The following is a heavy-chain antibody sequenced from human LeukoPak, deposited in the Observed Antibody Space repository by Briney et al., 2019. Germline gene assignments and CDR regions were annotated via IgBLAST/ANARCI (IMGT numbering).Heavy chain of an antibody. CDR2: IYYSGST. CDR3: ARSYGYSSGWYGAYYFDY. Sequence: SETLSLTCTVSGGSISSSSYYWGWIRQPPGKGLEWIGSIYYSGSTYYNPSLKSRITISLDTSKNQFSLKLSSVTAADTAVYYCARSYGYSSGWYGAYYFDYWGQGTLVTVSS. J-gene: IGHJ4*02. V-gene: IGHV4-39*07. CDR1: GGSISSSSYY. D-gene: IGHD6-19*01.